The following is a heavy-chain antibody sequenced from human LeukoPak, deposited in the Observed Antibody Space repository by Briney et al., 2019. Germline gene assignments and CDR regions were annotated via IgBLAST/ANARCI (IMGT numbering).Heavy chain of an antibody. Sequence: SVKVSCKASGGTFISYAISWVRQAPGQGIEWVGGIIPIFGTANYAQKFQGRVTITTDESTSTAYMELSSLRSEDTAVYYCARAKKYYYDSSGPTLDYWGQGTLVTVSS. CDR3: ARAKKYYYDSSGPTLDY. CDR2: IIPIFGTA. J-gene: IGHJ4*02. D-gene: IGHD3-22*01. CDR1: GGTFISYA. V-gene: IGHV1-69*05.